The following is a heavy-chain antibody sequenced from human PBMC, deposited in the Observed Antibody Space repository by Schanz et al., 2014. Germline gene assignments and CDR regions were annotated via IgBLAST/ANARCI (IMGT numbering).Heavy chain of an antibody. CDR2: INPSSGTT. V-gene: IGHV1-46*03. J-gene: IGHJ4*02. CDR1: GYTFTTYY. D-gene: IGHD2-2*01. Sequence: QVQLVQSGAEVKKPGVSVKVSCKASGYTFTTYYIHWVRQAPGQGLEWMGKINPSSGTTRIAQNYQGSLTVTRDTSTSAVNMELSSLRSEDTAVYYCARGGFFDSTSFDSWGQGTLVTVSS. CDR3: ARGGFFDSTSFDS.